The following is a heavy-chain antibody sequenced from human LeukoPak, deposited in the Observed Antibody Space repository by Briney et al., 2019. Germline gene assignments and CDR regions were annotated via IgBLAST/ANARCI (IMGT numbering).Heavy chain of an antibody. V-gene: IGHV3-21*01. J-gene: IGHJ3*02. D-gene: IGHD3-22*01. CDR2: ISSSSSYI. Sequence: GGSLRLSCAASGFTFSSYSMNWVRQAPGKGLEWVSSISSSSSYIYYADSVKGRYTISRDNAKNSLYLQMNSLRAEDTAVYYCARERRSVVITTGAFDIWGQGTMVTVSS. CDR1: GFTFSSYS. CDR3: ARERRSVVITTGAFDI.